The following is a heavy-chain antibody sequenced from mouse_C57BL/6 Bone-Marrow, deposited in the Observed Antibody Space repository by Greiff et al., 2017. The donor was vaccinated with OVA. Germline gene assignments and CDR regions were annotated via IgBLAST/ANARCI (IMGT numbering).Heavy chain of an antibody. V-gene: IGHV1-15*01. CDR2: IDPETGGT. CDR3: TSTGYDHPYYFDD. J-gene: IGHJ2*01. D-gene: IGHD2-12*01. CDR1: GYTFTDYE. Sequence: VQLQQSGAELVRPGASVTLSCKASGYTFTDYEMHWVKQTPVHGLEWIGAIDPETGGTAYNQKFKGKAILTAAKSSSTAYMELRSLTSEDSAVYYCTSTGYDHPYYFDDWGQGTTLTVSS.